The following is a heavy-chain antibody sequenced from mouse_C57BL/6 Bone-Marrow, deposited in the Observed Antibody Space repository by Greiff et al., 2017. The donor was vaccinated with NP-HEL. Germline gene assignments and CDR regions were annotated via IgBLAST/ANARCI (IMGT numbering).Heavy chain of an antibody. CDR3: ARLGLYFDY. Sequence: DVMLVESGGDLVKPGGSLKLSCAASGFTFSSYGMSWVRQTPDKRLEWVATISSGGSYTYYPDSVKGRFTISRDNAKNTLYLQMSSLKSEDTAMYYCARLGLYFDYWGQGTTLTVSS. CDR2: ISSGGSYT. V-gene: IGHV5-6*02. J-gene: IGHJ2*01. CDR1: GFTFSSYG. D-gene: IGHD4-1*01.